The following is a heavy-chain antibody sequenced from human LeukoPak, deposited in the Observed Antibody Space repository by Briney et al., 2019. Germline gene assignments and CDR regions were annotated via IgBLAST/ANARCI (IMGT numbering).Heavy chain of an antibody. CDR1: GGTFSSYA. J-gene: IGHJ5*02. CDR3: ARDELTPDIVPTLDP. Sequence: SVKVSCKASGGTFSSYAISWVRQAPRQGLEWMGRIIPIFGIANYAQKFQGRVTITADKSTSTAYMELSSLRSEDTAVYYCARDELTPDIVPTLDPWGQGTLVTVSS. D-gene: IGHD2-15*01. V-gene: IGHV1-69*04. CDR2: IIPIFGIA.